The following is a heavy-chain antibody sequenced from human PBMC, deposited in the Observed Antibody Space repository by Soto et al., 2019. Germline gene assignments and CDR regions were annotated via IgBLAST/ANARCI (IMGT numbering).Heavy chain of an antibody. V-gene: IGHV4-59*01. CDR2: AYYSGDT. CDR1: GGSISRYY. Sequence: PSETLSLTCSVSGGSISRYYWSWIRQPPGKGLEWIGYAYYSGDTGYNPSLKSRVTMAVDTSKSQVSLKLSSVTAADTAVYYCARDEARDYGGNSYYYYGMDVWGQGTTVTVSS. D-gene: IGHD4-17*01. CDR3: ARDEARDYGGNSYYYYGMDV. J-gene: IGHJ6*02.